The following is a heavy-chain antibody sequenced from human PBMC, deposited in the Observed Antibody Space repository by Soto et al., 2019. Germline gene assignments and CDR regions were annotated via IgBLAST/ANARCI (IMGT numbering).Heavy chain of an antibody. CDR2: ISANNGNT. CDR1: GYTFTSYG. D-gene: IGHD3-10*01. CDR3: ARDYRYYYGSGSYYRYFDY. Sequence: QVQLVQSGAEVKKPGASVKVSCKASGYTFTSYGISWVRQAPGQGLEWMGWISANNGNTNYAQKLQGRVTMTTDTSTSTAYMELRSLRSDDTAVYYWARDYRYYYGSGSYYRYFDYWGQGTLVTVSS. V-gene: IGHV1-18*01. J-gene: IGHJ4*02.